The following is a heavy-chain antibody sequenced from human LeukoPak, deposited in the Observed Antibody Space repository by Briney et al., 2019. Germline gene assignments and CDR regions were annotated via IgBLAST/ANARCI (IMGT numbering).Heavy chain of an antibody. D-gene: IGHD4-17*01. CDR1: GFIFRSHN. V-gene: IGHV3-21*01. CDR2: ISSSSIYI. CDR3: ASPGDYVDYYYYMDV. J-gene: IGHJ6*03. Sequence: GGSLRLSCAASGFIFRSHNMNWVRKAPGKGLQWVSSISSSSIYIYYADSLKGRFTISRDNAKNSLYLQMNSLRAEDTAVYYCASPGDYVDYYYYMDVWGKGTTVTISS.